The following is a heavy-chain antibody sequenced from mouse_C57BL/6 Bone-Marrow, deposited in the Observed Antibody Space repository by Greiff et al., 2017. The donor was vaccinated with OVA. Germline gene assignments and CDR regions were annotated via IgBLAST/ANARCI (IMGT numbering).Heavy chain of an antibody. CDR1: GYTFTSYW. Sequence: VQLQQPGAELVMPGASVKLSCKASGYTFTSYWMHWVKQRPGQGLEWIGEIDPSDSNTNYNQKFKGKSTLTVDKSSSTAYVQLSSLTSEDSAVYYCARPGYWGQGTTLTVSS. CDR2: IDPSDSNT. J-gene: IGHJ2*01. CDR3: ARPGY. V-gene: IGHV1-69*01.